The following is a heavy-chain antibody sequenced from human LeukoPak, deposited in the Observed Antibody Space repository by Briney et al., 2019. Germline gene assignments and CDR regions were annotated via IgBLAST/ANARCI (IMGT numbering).Heavy chain of an antibody. CDR2: INPNSGGT. V-gene: IGHV1-2*02. CDR3: ARDRPRYDFWSGYTPS. CDR1: GYTFTGYY. D-gene: IGHD3-3*01. J-gene: IGHJ6*02. Sequence: ASVKVSCKASGYTFTGYYMHWVRQAPGQGLEWMGWINPNSGGTNYAQKFQGRVTMTRDTSISTAYMELSRLRSDDTAVYYCARDRPRYDFWSGYTPSWGQGTTVTVSS.